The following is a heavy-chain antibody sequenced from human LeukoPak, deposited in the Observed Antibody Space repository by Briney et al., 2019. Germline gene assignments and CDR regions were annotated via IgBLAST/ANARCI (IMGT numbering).Heavy chain of an antibody. CDR1: GYTLTELS. V-gene: IGHV1-24*01. CDR3: ATDRGNYYASSGYSDY. J-gene: IGHJ4*02. Sequence: ASVKVSCKVSGYTLTELSMHWVRQAPGKGLEWMGGFDPEDGETIYAQKFQGRVTMTKDTSTDTAYMELSSLRSEDTAVYYCATDRGNYYASSGYSDYWGRGTLVTVS. D-gene: IGHD3-22*01. CDR2: FDPEDGET.